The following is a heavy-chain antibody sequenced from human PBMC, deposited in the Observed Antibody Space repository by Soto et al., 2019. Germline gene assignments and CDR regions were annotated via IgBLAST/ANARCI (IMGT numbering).Heavy chain of an antibody. D-gene: IGHD3-9*01. Sequence: SETLSLTCTVSGGSISSGDYYWSWIRQPPGKDLEWIGYIYYSGSTYYNPSLKSRVTISVDTSKNQFSLKLSSVTAADTAVYYCARVRHALRYFDWLPNWFDPWGQGTLVPVSS. CDR3: ARVRHALRYFDWLPNWFDP. V-gene: IGHV4-30-4*01. CDR1: GGSISSGDYY. CDR2: IYYSGST. J-gene: IGHJ5*02.